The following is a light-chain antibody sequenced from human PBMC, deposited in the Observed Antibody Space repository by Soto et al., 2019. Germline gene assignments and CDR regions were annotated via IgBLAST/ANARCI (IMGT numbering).Light chain of an antibody. J-gene: IGLJ2*01. CDR2: SNI. Sequence: QSVLTQSPSVSGTPGQRVTISCTGTSSNIGAGHGVQWYQQLPGTAPKLLIYSNINRPSGVPDRFSGSTSGSSSSLAITGLQAEDEADYYCQSYDTGLHVVFGGGTKVTVL. CDR1: SSNIGAGHG. CDR3: QSYDTGLHVV. V-gene: IGLV1-40*01.